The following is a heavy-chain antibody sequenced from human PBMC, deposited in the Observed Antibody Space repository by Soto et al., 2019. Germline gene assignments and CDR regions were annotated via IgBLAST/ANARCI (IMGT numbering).Heavy chain of an antibody. CDR3: ARDRGGYDRLYYYHGMDV. V-gene: IGHV3-11*06. J-gene: IGHJ6*02. CDR2: ISSSSGST. D-gene: IGHD5-12*01. Sequence: QVQLVESGGGLVKPGGSLRLSCAASGFTFSDYYMSWIRQAPGKGLEYISYISSSSGSTNYADSVKGRFTISRDNAKNPLYLQMSSLRAEDTAVYYCARDRGGYDRLYYYHGMDVWGQGTTVTVSS. CDR1: GFTFSDYY.